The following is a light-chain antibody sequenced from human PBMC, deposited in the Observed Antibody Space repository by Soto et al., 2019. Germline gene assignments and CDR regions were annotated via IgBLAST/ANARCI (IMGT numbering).Light chain of an antibody. Sequence: EVVTRQSPATLSVSPGEGATLSCRASQGIGDTLAWYQHKPGQTPRLLIYDTSSRATGIPDRFSGSGSGTDFTLTISRLEPEDFAVYFCQHYGDSSWTFGQGTKVDIK. CDR1: QGIGDT. CDR3: QHYGDSSWT. J-gene: IGKJ1*01. V-gene: IGKV3-20*01. CDR2: DTS.